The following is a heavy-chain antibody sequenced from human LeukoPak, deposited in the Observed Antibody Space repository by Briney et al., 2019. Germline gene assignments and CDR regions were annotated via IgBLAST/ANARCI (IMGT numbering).Heavy chain of an antibody. D-gene: IGHD6-19*01. CDR2: IYYTGST. CDR3: ARRIIAVTGTVRFYVDQ. V-gene: IGHV4-39*01. CDR1: GGSISSSNYY. Sequence: SETLSLICTVSGGSISSSNYYWAWIRQPPGKGLEWIASIYYTGSTYYNPSLTVRVSFSNSTSKNQFSLKLSSVTAADTAVYYCARRIIAVTGTVRFYVDQWGQGTLVTVSS. J-gene: IGHJ4*02.